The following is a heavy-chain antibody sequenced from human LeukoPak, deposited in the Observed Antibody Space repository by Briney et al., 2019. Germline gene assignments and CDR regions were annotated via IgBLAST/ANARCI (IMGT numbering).Heavy chain of an antibody. V-gene: IGHV5-51*01. Sequence: GEPLKISCKGSGYSFTSYWIGWVRQMPGKGLEWMGIIYPGDSDTRYSPSFQGQVTISADKSISTAYLQWSSLRASDTAMYYCARLRGVRYFDWFDAFDIWGQGTMVTVSS. CDR1: GYSFTSYW. CDR3: ARLRGVRYFDWFDAFDI. J-gene: IGHJ3*02. CDR2: IYPGDSDT. D-gene: IGHD3-9*01.